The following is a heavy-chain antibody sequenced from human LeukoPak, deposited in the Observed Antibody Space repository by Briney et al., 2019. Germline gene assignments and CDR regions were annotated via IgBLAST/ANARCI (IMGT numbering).Heavy chain of an antibody. CDR3: SGKGLVVYP. CDR1: GGSISSYY. J-gene: IGHJ5*02. CDR2: IYYSGST. Sequence: SETLSLPCTVSGGSISSYYWRWITQPPGKALEGIGYIYYSGSTNYNPSLTGRVTISVDTSKNQFSLKLSSATAADTALFYCSGKGLVVYPGDRETLFTVSS. D-gene: IGHD2-2*01. V-gene: IGHV4-59*01.